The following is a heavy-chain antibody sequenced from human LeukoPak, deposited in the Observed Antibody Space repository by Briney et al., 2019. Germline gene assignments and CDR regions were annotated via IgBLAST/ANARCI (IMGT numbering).Heavy chain of an antibody. Sequence: GGSLRLSCAASGFTFSSYAMHWVRQAPGKGLEWVANIKDDGSDKYYVDSVKGRFSISKDNAKNSLYLQMNSLRVEDTAVYYCVPLNWNPPGDFDRWGRGTLVTVSS. J-gene: IGHJ4*02. D-gene: IGHD1-20*01. CDR3: VPLNWNPPGDFDR. CDR1: GFTFSSYA. CDR2: IKDDGSDK. V-gene: IGHV3-7*01.